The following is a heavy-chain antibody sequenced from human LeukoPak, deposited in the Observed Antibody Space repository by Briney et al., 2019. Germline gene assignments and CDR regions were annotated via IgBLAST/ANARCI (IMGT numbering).Heavy chain of an antibody. V-gene: IGHV3-7*01. CDR2: IKEDGSDK. CDR3: ARVIRNANYYYYYMDV. CDR1: GFTFSSYW. J-gene: IGHJ6*03. Sequence: GGSLRLSCAASGFTFSSYWMSWVRQAPGKGLEWVANIKEDGSDKNYLDSVKGRFTISRDTAKNSLSLQMNSLRVEDTAVYYCARVIRNANYYYYYMDVWGKGTTVTVSS.